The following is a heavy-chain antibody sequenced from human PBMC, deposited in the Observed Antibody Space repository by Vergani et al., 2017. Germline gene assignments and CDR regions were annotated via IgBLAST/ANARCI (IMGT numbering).Heavy chain of an antibody. J-gene: IGHJ4*02. Sequence: QETLAQSGPEVKKPGASVKLSCLAFGPGLWTFFFHWVRQVDGRELQWLGVIEPRKGRTTYAQSVQDRVSITGDMTGDMPASTVYLEIYSLAIDDTAVYFCGVGSDYYIETWGQGTVVTVSS. D-gene: IGHD2-21*01. V-gene: IGHV1-46*01. CDR1: GPGLWTFF. CDR2: IEPRKGRT. CDR3: GVGSDYYIET.